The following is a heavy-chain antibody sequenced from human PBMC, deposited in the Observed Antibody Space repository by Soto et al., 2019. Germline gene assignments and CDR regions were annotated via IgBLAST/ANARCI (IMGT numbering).Heavy chain of an antibody. D-gene: IGHD4-17*01. CDR1: GFTFNTYS. CDR3: ARARGTTVTGLWHFDS. V-gene: IGHV3-33*01. CDR2: IWYDGTQK. J-gene: IGHJ4*02. Sequence: QVQLEESGGGVVQPGRSLRLSCEASGFTFNTYSMHWVRQPPGKGLEWLAAIWYDGTQKYYADSVKGRFIISRDNSKQRLYLEMNSLRAEDTAVYYCARARGTTVTGLWHFDSWGQGTLVTVSS.